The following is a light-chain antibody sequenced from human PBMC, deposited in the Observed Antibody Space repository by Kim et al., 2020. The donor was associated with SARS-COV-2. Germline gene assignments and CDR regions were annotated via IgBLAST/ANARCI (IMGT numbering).Light chain of an antibody. V-gene: IGKV3-20*01. J-gene: IGKJ4*01. Sequence: EIVLTQSPGTLSLSPGERATLSCRASQSVSSSYLAWYQQKPGQAPRLLIYGASSRATGIPDRFSGSGSGTDFTLTINTLEPEDFAVYYCQQYGTSPRLTFGGGTKVDIK. CDR2: GAS. CDR1: QSVSSSY. CDR3: QQYGTSPRLT.